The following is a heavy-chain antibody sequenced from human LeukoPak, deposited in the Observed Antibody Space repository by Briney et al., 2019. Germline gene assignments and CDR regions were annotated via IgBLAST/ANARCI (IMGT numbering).Heavy chain of an antibody. V-gene: IGHV1-2*02. CDR3: ARETRLEQLNGWFDP. D-gene: IGHD6-13*01. CDR1: GYTFSGYY. Sequence: GASVKVSCKASGYTFSGYYLQWVRQAPGQGLEWMGWINPNSGGTNYAQKFQGRVTMTRDTSISTVYMELSSLGYDDTAVYYCARETRLEQLNGWFDPWGQGSLVTVSS. J-gene: IGHJ5*02. CDR2: INPNSGGT.